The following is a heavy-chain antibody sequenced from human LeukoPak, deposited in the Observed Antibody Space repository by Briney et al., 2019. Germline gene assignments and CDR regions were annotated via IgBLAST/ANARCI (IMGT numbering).Heavy chain of an antibody. D-gene: IGHD3-9*01. Sequence: GGSLRLSCAASGFTFSSYGMHWVRQAPGKGLEWVAFIRYDGSNKYYADSVKGRFTISRDNSKNTLYLQMNSLRAEDTAVYYCAKCPGVDWLAGYYYYMDVWGKGTTVTISS. J-gene: IGHJ6*03. V-gene: IGHV3-30*02. CDR1: GFTFSSYG. CDR3: AKCPGVDWLAGYYYYMDV. CDR2: IRYDGSNK.